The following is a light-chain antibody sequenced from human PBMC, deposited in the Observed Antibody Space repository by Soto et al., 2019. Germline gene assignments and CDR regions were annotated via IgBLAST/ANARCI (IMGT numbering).Light chain of an antibody. CDR3: CSYAASYV. Sequence: QSVLTQPASVSGSPGHSITISCTGTSSDVGSYNLVSWYQQHPGKAPKLMIYEGSKRPSGVSNRFSGSKSGNTASLTISGLQAEDEADYYCCSYAASYVFGTGTKVPVL. CDR1: SSDVGSYNL. V-gene: IGLV2-23*01. CDR2: EGS. J-gene: IGLJ1*01.